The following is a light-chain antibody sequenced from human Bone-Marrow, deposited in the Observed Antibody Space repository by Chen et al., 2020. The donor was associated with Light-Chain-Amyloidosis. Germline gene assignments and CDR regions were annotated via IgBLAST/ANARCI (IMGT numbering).Light chain of an antibody. CDR1: NLGSNT. Sequence: SYVLTQPPSVSVARGKTSSFTCGVINLGSNTVHWYQQKPGQAPVLVVYEYTHRPSGIPERFSGSDSGNTATLTIGGVEAGDEADYDCQVWDSISDHSVVFGGGTKLTVL. CDR3: QVWDSISDHSVV. J-gene: IGLJ2*01. V-gene: IGLV3-21*03. CDR2: EYT.